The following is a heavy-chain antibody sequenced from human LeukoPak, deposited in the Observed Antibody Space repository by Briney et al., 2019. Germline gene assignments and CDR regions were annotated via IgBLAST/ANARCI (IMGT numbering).Heavy chain of an antibody. CDR1: GGSISSSSYH. D-gene: IGHD2-8*02. V-gene: IGHV4-39*02. Sequence: PSETLSLTCTVSGGSISSSSYHWGWIRQPPGKGLEWIGSIYYSGSTYYNPSLQSRVTISVDTSKNQSSLKLSSVTAADTAVYYCARDPSVVYDAFDIWGQGTMVTVSS. J-gene: IGHJ3*02. CDR3: ARDPSVVYDAFDI. CDR2: IYYSGST.